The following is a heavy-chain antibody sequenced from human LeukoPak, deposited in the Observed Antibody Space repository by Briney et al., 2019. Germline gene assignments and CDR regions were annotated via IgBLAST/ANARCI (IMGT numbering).Heavy chain of an antibody. D-gene: IGHD3-16*01. J-gene: IGHJ4*02. CDR3: AXXXXXXSXXGPFEX. CDR2: IYYNGNT. V-gene: IGHV4-59*03. CDR1: GGSISNSY. Sequence: SETLSLTCTVSGGSISNSYWSWIRQPPGTGLEWIGYIYYNGNTNYNPSLKRRVTISVDTSKNQFSLTLSSVTAADTAMYYCAXXXXXXSXXGPFEXWGQGTLVTVSS.